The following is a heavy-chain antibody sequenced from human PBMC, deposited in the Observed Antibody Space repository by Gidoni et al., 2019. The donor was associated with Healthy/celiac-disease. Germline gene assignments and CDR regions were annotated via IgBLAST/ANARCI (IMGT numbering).Heavy chain of an antibody. CDR2: ISYDGSNK. V-gene: IGHV3-30-3*01. D-gene: IGHD7-27*01. Sequence: QVQLVESGGGLVQPGRSLRLSCSASGFPFSSYAMHWVRQAPGKGLEWVAVISYDGSNKYYADSVKGRFTISRDNSKNTLYLQMNSLRAEDTAVYYCARAQGGPNWAFDYWGQGTLVTVSS. CDR1: GFPFSSYA. CDR3: ARAQGGPNWAFDY. J-gene: IGHJ4*02.